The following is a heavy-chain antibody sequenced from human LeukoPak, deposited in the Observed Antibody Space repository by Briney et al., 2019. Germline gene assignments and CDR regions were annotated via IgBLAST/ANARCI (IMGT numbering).Heavy chain of an antibody. CDR2: IYYSGST. CDR3: AREAMRGDYYFDY. D-gene: IGHD3-10*01. V-gene: IGHV4-59*11. CDR1: GGSISSHY. Sequence: PSETLSLTCTVSGGSISSHYWSWIRQPPGKGLEWIGSIYYSGSTYYNPSLKSRVTISVDTSKNQFSLKLSSVTAADTAVYYCAREAMRGDYYFDYWGQGTLVTVSS. J-gene: IGHJ4*02.